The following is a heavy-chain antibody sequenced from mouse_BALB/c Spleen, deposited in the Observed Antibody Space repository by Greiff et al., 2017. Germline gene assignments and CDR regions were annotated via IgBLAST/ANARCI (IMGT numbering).Heavy chain of an antibody. CDR3: NYYGSSYGY. CDR1: GFNIKDYY. J-gene: IGHJ2*01. V-gene: IGHV14-4*02. Sequence: VQLQQSGAELVRSGASVKLSCTASGFNIKDYYMHWVKQRPEQGLEWIGWIDPENGDTEYAPKFQGKATMTADTSSNTAYLQLSSLTSEDTAVDYCNYYGSSYGYWGQGTTLTVSS. CDR2: IDPENGDT. D-gene: IGHD1-1*01.